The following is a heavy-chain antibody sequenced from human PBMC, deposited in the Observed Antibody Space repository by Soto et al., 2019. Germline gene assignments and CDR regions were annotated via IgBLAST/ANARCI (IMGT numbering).Heavy chain of an antibody. CDR1: GCTFSSYT. CDR2: IIPILGIA. J-gene: IGHJ3*02. Sequence: SVKVSCKASGCTFSSYTISWVRQAPGQGLEWMGRIIPILGIANYAQKFQGRVTITADKSASTAYMELSSLRSEDTAVYYCARHVQLGYAFDIWGQGTMVTVSS. D-gene: IGHD7-27*01. V-gene: IGHV1-69*02. CDR3: ARHVQLGYAFDI.